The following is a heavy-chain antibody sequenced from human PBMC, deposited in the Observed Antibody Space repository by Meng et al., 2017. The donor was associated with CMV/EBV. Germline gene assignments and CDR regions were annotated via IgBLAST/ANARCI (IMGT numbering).Heavy chain of an antibody. CDR3: VSHLGGRFDP. J-gene: IGHJ5*02. CDR2: INHTGTT. Sequence: QVTVHQWVAGVWTPGATPSVAGPVLGCSFRSSCWRWARQPLGNGLEWIGEINHTGTTNYNPSLKSRVTIAEHTSQNQLSRKLSTVNAADTAVYHSVSHLGGRFDPWGQETLVTVSS. V-gene: IGHV4-34*01. D-gene: IGHD6-25*01. CDR1: GCSFRSSC.